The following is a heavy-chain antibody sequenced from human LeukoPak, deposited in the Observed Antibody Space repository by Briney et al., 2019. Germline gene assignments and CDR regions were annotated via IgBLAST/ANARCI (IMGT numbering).Heavy chain of an antibody. CDR1: GFTFSSYW. CDR2: IKQDGSEK. CDR3: ARSGNSYDY. J-gene: IGHJ4*02. V-gene: IGHV3-7*01. Sequence: GGSLRLPCAASGFTFSSYWMSWVRQAPGKGREWVANIKQDGSEKYYVDSVKGRFTISRDNAKTSLYLQMNSLRAEDTAVYCCARSGNSYDYWGQGTLVTVSS. D-gene: IGHD4-23*01.